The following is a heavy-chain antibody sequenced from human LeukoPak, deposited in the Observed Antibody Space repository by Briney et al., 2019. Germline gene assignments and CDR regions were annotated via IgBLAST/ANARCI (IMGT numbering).Heavy chain of an antibody. CDR3: ARASIAVAGYYYYYMDV. Sequence: SVKVSCTASGGTFSSYAISWVRQAPGQGLEWMGGIIPIFGTANYAQKFQGRVTITTDESTSTAYMELSSLRSEDTAVYYCARASIAVAGYYYYYMDVWGKGTTVTVSS. D-gene: IGHD6-19*01. CDR1: GGTFSSYA. J-gene: IGHJ6*03. CDR2: IIPIFGTA. V-gene: IGHV1-69*05.